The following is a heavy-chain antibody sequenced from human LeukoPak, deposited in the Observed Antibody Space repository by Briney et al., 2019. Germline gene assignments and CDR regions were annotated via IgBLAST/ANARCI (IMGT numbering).Heavy chain of an antibody. Sequence: GSLRLSFSASGFTFSSHSIHWVRQAPGKGLEGVAVISYDGSNKYYADSVKGRFTISRDNSKNTLYLQMNSLRAEDTAVYYCASFGPYGDDYWGQGTLVTVSS. CDR3: ASFGPYGDDY. CDR2: ISYDGSNK. D-gene: IGHD4-17*01. V-gene: IGHV3-30-3*01. J-gene: IGHJ4*02. CDR1: GFTFSSHS.